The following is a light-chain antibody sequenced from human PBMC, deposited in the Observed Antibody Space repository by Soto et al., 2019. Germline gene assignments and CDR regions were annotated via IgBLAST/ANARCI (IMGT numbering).Light chain of an antibody. CDR2: KAS. CDR3: QHYNSYSEA. Sequence: EIKMNLTTSTQSGSIGDSVTSTCRASQTISSWLAWYQQKPGKAPKLLIYKASTLKSGVPSRFSGSGSGTEFTLTISSLQPDDFATYYCQHYNSYSEAFGQGAMVDI. V-gene: IGKV1-5*03. J-gene: IGKJ1*01. CDR1: QTISSW.